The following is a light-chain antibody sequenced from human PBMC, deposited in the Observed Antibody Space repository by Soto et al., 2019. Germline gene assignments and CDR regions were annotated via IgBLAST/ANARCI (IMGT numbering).Light chain of an antibody. V-gene: IGLV4-69*01. J-gene: IGLJ2*01. CDR1: SGHSSYA. CDR2: LNSDGSH. CDR3: QTWGTGIQV. Sequence: QPVLTQSPSASASLGASVKLTCTLSSGHSSYAIAWHQQQPEKGPRYLLKLNSDGSHSKGDGIPDRFSGSISGAERYLTISSLQSEDEADYYCQTWGTGIQVFGGGTKVTVL.